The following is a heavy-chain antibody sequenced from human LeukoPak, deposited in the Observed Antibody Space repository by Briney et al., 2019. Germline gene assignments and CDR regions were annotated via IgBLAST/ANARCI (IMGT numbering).Heavy chain of an antibody. CDR2: VYPGDSDT. Sequence: GGSLRLSCAASGYSFTNYWIGWVRQMPGKGLEWMGIVYPGDSDTRYSPSFQGQVTISADKSISTAYLQWSSLKASDTAMYYCARLPRDFWSGYGYFDYWGQGTLVTVSS. V-gene: IGHV5-51*01. CDR3: ARLPRDFWSGYGYFDY. D-gene: IGHD3-3*01. CDR1: GYSFTNYW. J-gene: IGHJ4*02.